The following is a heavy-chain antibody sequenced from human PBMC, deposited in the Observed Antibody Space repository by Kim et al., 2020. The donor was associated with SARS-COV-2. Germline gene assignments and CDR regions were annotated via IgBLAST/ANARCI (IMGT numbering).Heavy chain of an antibody. CDR1: GFTFSSYW. Sequence: GGSLRLSCAASGFTFSSYWMHWVRQAPGKGLVWVSRINTDGSSTRYADSVKGRFTISRDNTKNTLYLQMNSLRVEDTATYYCVRFASGNPPGWGQGTLVTVSS. D-gene: IGHD6-6*01. V-gene: IGHV3-74*01. CDR2: INTDGSST. CDR3: VRFASGNPPG. J-gene: IGHJ4*02.